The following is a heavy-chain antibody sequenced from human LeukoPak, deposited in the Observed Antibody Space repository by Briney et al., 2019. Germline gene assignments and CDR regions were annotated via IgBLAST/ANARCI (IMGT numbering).Heavy chain of an antibody. Sequence: ASVKVSCKASGYTFTSYYMHWVRQAPGQGLEWMGIINPSGGSTSYAQKFQGRVTMTRDTSTSTVYMELSSLRSEDTAVYYCARASRTGPRIAAAGDLYNWFDSWGQGALVTVSS. CDR2: INPSGGST. CDR3: ARASRTGPRIAAAGDLYNWFDS. J-gene: IGHJ5*01. D-gene: IGHD6-13*01. CDR1: GYTFTSYY. V-gene: IGHV1-46*01.